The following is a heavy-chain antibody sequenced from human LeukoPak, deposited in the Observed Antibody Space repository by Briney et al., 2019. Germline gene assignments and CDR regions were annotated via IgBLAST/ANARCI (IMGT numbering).Heavy chain of an antibody. V-gene: IGHV1-2*06. J-gene: IGHJ4*02. CDR1: GYTFTGYY. Sequence: ASVKVSCKASGYTFTGYYMHWVRQAPGQGLEWMGRINPNSGGTDYAQKFQGRVTMTRDTSISTAYMELSRLRSDDTAVYYCARESGGGYSYGRGDYLGQGTLVTVSS. D-gene: IGHD5-18*01. CDR2: INPNSGGT. CDR3: ARESGGGYSYGRGDY.